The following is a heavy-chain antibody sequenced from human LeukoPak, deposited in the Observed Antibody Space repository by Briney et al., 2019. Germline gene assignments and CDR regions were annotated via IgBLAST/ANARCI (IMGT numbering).Heavy chain of an antibody. Sequence: PGGSLRLSCAASGFTFSSYAMSWVRQAPGKGLEWVSAISGSGGSTYYADSVKGRFTISRDNSKNTLYLQMNSLRVEDTAVYYCAKDPHYGSGSYPYYFDYWGQGTLVTVSS. V-gene: IGHV3-23*01. CDR2: ISGSGGST. J-gene: IGHJ4*02. CDR1: GFTFSSYA. D-gene: IGHD3-10*01. CDR3: AKDPHYGSGSYPYYFDY.